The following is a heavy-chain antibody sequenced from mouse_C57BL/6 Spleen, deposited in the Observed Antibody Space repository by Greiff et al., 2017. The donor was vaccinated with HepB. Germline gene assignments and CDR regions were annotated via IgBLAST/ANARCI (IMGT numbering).Heavy chain of an antibody. D-gene: IGHD4-1*01. Sequence: VQLQQSGPELVKPGASVKISCKASGYAFSSSWMNWVKQRPGKGLEWIGRIYPGDGDTNYNGKFKGKATLTADKSSSTAYMQLSSLTSEDSAVYFCANSNWGVAMDYWGQGTSVTVSS. CDR3: ANSNWGVAMDY. CDR2: IYPGDGDT. CDR1: GYAFSSSW. J-gene: IGHJ4*01. V-gene: IGHV1-82*01.